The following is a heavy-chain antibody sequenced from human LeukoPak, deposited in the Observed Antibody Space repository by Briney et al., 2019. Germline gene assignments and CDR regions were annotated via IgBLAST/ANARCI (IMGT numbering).Heavy chain of an antibody. V-gene: IGHV3-48*01. J-gene: IGHJ4*02. D-gene: IGHD5-18*01. CDR3: AREDSGYRVDY. CDR1: GFTFSSYS. CDR2: ISSSSSTT. Sequence: PGGSLRLSCAASGFTFSSYSMNWVRQAPGKWLEWVSYISSSSSTTYYADSVKGRFTISRDNAKNSLYLQMNSLRAEDTAVYYCAREDSGYRVDYWGQGTLVTVSS.